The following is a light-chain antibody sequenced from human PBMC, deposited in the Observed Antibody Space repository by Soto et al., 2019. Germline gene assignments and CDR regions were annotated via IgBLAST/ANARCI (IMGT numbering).Light chain of an antibody. J-gene: IGKJ1*01. CDR2: DAS. V-gene: IGKV1-5*01. CDR1: QSISSR. Sequence: DIQMTQSPSTLSASVGDRVTITCRASQSISSRLAWHQQRPGKAPQVLIHDASSLESGVPSRFSGSGSGTEFTLTISSLQPDDFATYYFQHQGTFGQGTKVEIK. CDR3: QHQGT.